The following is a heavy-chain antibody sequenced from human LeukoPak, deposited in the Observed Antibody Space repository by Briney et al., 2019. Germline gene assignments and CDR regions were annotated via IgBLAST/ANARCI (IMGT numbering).Heavy chain of an antibody. CDR1: GFTFSSYA. J-gene: IGHJ4*02. D-gene: IGHD3-10*01. Sequence: GGSLRLSCAASGFTFSSYAMSWVRQAPGKGLEWVSAISGSGGSTYYADSVKGRFTISRDNSKNTLYLQMNSLSVEDTAVYFCSTEDVSGSFDYWGQGTPVTVSS. V-gene: IGHV3-23*01. CDR3: STEDVSGSFDY. CDR2: ISGSGGST.